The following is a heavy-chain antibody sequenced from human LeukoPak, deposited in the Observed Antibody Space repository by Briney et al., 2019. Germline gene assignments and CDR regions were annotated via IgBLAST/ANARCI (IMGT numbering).Heavy chain of an antibody. CDR2: IIPILGIA. Sequence: ASVKVSCKASGGTFSSYAISWVRQAPGQGLEWMGRIIPILGIANYAQKFQGRVTITADKSTSTAYMGLSSLRSEDTAVYYCARALGYCSSTSCYDFDYWGQGTLVTVSS. D-gene: IGHD2-2*01. CDR1: GGTFSSYA. CDR3: ARALGYCSSTSCYDFDY. V-gene: IGHV1-69*04. J-gene: IGHJ4*02.